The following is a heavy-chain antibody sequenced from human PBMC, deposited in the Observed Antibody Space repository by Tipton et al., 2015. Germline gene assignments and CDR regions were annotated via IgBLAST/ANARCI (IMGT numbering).Heavy chain of an antibody. J-gene: IGHJ2*01. CDR3: AREMGQWELPSTYWYFDL. CDR2: INSDGSTT. Sequence: GSLRLSCAASKFTFSTYWMHWVRQAPGKGLVWVSRINSDGSTTSYADSVKGRFTISRDKAKNTLYLQMNSLRAEDTAVYYCAREMGQWELPSTYWYFDLWGRGTLVTVSS. V-gene: IGHV3-74*01. CDR1: KFTFSTYW. D-gene: IGHD1-26*01.